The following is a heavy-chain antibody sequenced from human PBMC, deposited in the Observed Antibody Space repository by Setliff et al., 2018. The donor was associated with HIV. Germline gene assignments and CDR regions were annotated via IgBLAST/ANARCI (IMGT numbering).Heavy chain of an antibody. Sequence: GESLTISCAASGFAFGSFAMSWIRQAPGRGLEWVSSITSSGTYLYYTDSLKGRLTISRDNAKKSLYLQMNSLRADDTAVYYCARGLTGSDRQGGMDVWGQGTTVTVSS. CDR3: ARGLTGSDRQGGMDV. V-gene: IGHV3-21*01. D-gene: IGHD6-19*01. J-gene: IGHJ6*02. CDR1: GFAFGSFA. CDR2: ITSSGTYL.